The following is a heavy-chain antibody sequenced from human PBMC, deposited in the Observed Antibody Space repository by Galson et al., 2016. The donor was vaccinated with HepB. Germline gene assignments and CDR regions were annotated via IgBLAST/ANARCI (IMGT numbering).Heavy chain of an antibody. J-gene: IGHJ5*01. Sequence: SVKVSCKASGDTFRSHTIIWVRQAPGQGLEWMGGIIPIFGPGDYAQKFQDRVAITADESTRTVYMELSSLRSEDTAVYYCARASVVPGARMLFDSWGQGILVTVSS. D-gene: IGHD4/OR15-4a*01. V-gene: IGHV1-69*13. CDR2: IIPIFGPG. CDR3: ARASVVPGARMLFDS. CDR1: GDTFRSHT.